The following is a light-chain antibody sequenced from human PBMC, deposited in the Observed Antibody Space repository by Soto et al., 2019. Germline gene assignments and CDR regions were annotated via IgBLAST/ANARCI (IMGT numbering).Light chain of an antibody. V-gene: IGKV3-15*01. CDR3: QRYNNWPLT. CDR1: QSVSGK. CDR2: DTS. J-gene: IGKJ4*01. Sequence: EVLMTQSPATLSLSPGERATLSCRASQSVSGKLAWYQQKPGQAPRLLIYDTSTRATGVPARFSGSRSGTEFTLTINSLQSEDFAVYYCQRYNNWPLTFGGGTKVDIK.